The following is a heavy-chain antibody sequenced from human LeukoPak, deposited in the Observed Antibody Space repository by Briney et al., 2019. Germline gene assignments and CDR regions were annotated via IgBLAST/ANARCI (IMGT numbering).Heavy chain of an antibody. Sequence: GCSLPLSYAASGFSFHHYVLTWLGQAAGKGLAGVSFISGTGCSPNSPASVQGRFTISRDNSKNTLYLQMNSLRAEDTAVYYCAKDLDSGTFYVLDDWGQGTLVTVSS. CDR2: ISGTGCSP. CDR1: GFSFHHYV. D-gene: IGHD1-26*01. CDR3: AKDLDSGTFYVLDD. V-gene: IGHV3-23*01. J-gene: IGHJ4*02.